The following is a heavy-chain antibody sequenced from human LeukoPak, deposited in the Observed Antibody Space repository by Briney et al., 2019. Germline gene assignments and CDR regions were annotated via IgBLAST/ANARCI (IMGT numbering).Heavy chain of an antibody. CDR1: GFTFSSYW. CDR3: ARVFWSGYYTLRYYYYYYMDV. Sequence: GGSLRLSCAASGFTFSSYWMSWVRQAPGKGLEWVANIKQDGSEKYYVDSVKGRFTISRDNAKNSLYLQMNSLRAEDTAVYYCARVFWSGYYTLRYYYYYYMDVWGKGTTVTVSS. CDR2: IKQDGSEK. V-gene: IGHV3-7*01. D-gene: IGHD3-3*01. J-gene: IGHJ6*03.